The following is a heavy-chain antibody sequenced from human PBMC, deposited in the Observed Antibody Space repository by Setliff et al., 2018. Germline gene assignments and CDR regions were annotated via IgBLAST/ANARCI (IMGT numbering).Heavy chain of an antibody. D-gene: IGHD6-19*01. J-gene: IGHJ5*02. CDR1: GGSISSGSYY. Sequence: SETLSLTCTVSGGSISSGSYYWGWIRQPAGKGLEWIGHIYTSGNTDYSPSLKSRVTISVDTSKNQFSLKLSSVTAADTAVYYCARNRLLIAVDQGFDPWGQGTLVTSPQ. CDR2: IYTSGNT. CDR3: ARNRLLIAVDQGFDP. V-gene: IGHV4-61*09.